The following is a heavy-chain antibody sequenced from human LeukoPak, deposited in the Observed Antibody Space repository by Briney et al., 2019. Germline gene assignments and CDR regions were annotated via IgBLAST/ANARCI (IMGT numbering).Heavy chain of an antibody. V-gene: IGHV4-34*01. D-gene: IGHD5-18*01. CDR1: GGSFSGYY. CDR3: ASCGYSYGRFGY. CDR2: INHSGSI. J-gene: IGHJ4*02. Sequence: PSETLSLTCAVYGGSFSGYYWSWIRQPPGKGLEWIGEINHSGSINYNPSLKSRVTISVDTSKNQFSLKLSSVTAADTSVYYCASCGYSYGRFGYWGQGTLVTVSS.